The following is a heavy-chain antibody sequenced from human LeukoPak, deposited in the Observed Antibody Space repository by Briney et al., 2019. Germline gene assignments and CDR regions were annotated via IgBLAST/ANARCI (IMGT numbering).Heavy chain of an antibody. V-gene: IGHV3-9*01. Sequence: GGSLRLSCAASGFTFSSYWMHWVRQAPGKGLEWVSGISWNSGSIGYADSVKGRFTISRDNAKNSLYLQMNSLRAEDTALYYCAKGDAGSIAVAGTMDVWGQGTTVTVSS. CDR2: ISWNSGSI. D-gene: IGHD6-19*01. J-gene: IGHJ6*02. CDR1: GFTFSSYW. CDR3: AKGDAGSIAVAGTMDV.